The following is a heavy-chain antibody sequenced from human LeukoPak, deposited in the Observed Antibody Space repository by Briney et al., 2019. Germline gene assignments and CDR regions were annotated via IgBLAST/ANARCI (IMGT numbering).Heavy chain of an antibody. D-gene: IGHD2-15*01. CDR1: GGSISSYY. J-gene: IGHJ4*02. CDR3: ARRYCSGGSCYPFDY. CDR2: IYYSGST. Sequence: SETLSLTCTVSGGSISSYYWSWIRQPPGKGLEWIGNIYYSGSTNYNPSLKSRVTISVDTSKNQFSLKLSSVTAADTAVYYCARRYCSGGSCYPFDYWGQGTLVTVSS. V-gene: IGHV4-59*08.